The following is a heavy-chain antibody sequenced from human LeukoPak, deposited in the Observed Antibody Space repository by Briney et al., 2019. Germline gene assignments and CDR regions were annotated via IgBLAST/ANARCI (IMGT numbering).Heavy chain of an antibody. J-gene: IGHJ4*02. CDR1: GFTFSSYT. D-gene: IGHD4-17*01. CDR2: ISYDGSSK. V-gene: IGHV3-30-3*01. CDR3: ARVGVNYGDSYPFDY. Sequence: TGGSLRLSCAASGFTFSSYTMHWVRQAPGKGLEWVALISYDGSSKYYVDSVKGRFTISRDNSKNTLYLQMNSLRAEDTAVYYCARVGVNYGDSYPFDYWGQGTLVTVSS.